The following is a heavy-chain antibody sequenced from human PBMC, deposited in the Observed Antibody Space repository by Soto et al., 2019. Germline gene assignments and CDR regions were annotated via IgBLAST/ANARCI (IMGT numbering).Heavy chain of an antibody. J-gene: IGHJ5*02. V-gene: IGHV4-31*03. CDR2: IYYSGST. CDR1: GGSISSGGYY. D-gene: IGHD5-18*01. Sequence: TLSLTCTVSGGSISSGGYYWSWIRQHPGKGLEWIGYIYYSGSTYYNPSLKSRVTISVDTSKNQFSLKLRSVTAADTAVYYCARDHGYSYGYGRWFDPWGQGTLVTVSS. CDR3: ARDHGYSYGYGRWFDP.